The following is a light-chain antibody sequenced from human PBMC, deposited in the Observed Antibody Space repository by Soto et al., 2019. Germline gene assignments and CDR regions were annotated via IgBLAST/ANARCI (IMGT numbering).Light chain of an antibody. J-gene: IGKJ4*01. CDR1: QSVSVN. V-gene: IGKV3-15*01. CDR2: GAS. CDR3: QQYNNWTLT. Sequence: EILMTQSPATLSVSPGERATLSCRASQSVSVNLAWYQQKPGQPPRLLIYGASTRATGIPARFSGSGSGTEFTLTISSLQSEDFAVYYCQQYNNWTLTFGGGTKVEIK.